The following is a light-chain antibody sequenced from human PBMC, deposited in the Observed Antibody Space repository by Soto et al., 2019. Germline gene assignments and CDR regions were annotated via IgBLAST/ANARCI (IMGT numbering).Light chain of an antibody. CDR1: NSDVGAYNY. CDR2: EVN. CDR3: ASYTISSTRV. J-gene: IGLJ3*02. Sequence: QSVLTQPASVSGSPGQSITISCTGSNSDVGAYNYVSWYQQHPGKAPKLIIYEVNNRPSGVSHRFSGSKSGNTASLTISGLQADDEADYYCASYTISSTRVFGGGNKLTVL. V-gene: IGLV2-14*01.